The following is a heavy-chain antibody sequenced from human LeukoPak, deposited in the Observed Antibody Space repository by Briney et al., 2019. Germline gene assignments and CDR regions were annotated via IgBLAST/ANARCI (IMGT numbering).Heavy chain of an antibody. CDR2: ISAYNGNT. CDR3: ARDNILTGYSLYYFDY. D-gene: IGHD3-9*01. V-gene: IGHV1-18*01. CDR1: GYTFTSYG. Sequence: ASVKVSCKASGYTFTSYGISWVRQAPGQGLEWMGWISAYNGNTNYAQKLQGRVTMTTDTSTSTAYMELRSLRSDDTAVYYCARDNILTGYSLYYFDYWGQGTLVTVSS. J-gene: IGHJ4*02.